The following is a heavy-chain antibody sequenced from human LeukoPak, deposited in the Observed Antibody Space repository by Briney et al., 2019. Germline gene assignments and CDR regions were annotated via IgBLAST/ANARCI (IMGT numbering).Heavy chain of an antibody. CDR2: INSDGSST. Sequence: GGSLRLSCAASGFTFSSYWMHWVRQAPGKGLVWVSRINSDGSSTSYADSVKGRFTISRDNAKNSLYLQMNSLRAEDTALYYCARESFFGIAVAGPFDYWGQGTLVTVSS. J-gene: IGHJ4*02. CDR1: GFTFSSYW. CDR3: ARESFFGIAVAGPFDY. V-gene: IGHV3-74*01. D-gene: IGHD6-19*01.